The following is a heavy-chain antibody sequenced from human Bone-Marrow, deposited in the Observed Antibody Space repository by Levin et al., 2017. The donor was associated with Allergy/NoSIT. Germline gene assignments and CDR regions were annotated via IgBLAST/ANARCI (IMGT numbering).Heavy chain of an antibody. CDR2: ISSSGSTI. J-gene: IGHJ6*02. CDR1: GFTFSNYN. CDR3: ASSRAPYYYYYGMDV. V-gene: IGHV3-48*01. Sequence: QASETLSLTCAASGFTFSNYNMNWVRQAPGKGLEWVSDISSSGSTIYYADSVKGRFTISRDNAKNSLYLQMNSLRAEDTAVYYCASSRAPYYYYYGMDVWGQGTTVTVSS.